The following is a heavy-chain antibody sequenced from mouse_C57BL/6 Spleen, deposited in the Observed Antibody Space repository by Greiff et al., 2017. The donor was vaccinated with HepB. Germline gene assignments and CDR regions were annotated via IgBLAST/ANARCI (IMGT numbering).Heavy chain of an antibody. CDR1: GYTFTSYW. CDR2: IYPSDSET. CDR3: AREGNYGNYGLPFDY. Sequence: VQLQQPGAELVRPGSSVKLSCKASGYTFTSYWMDWVKQRPGQGLEWIGNIYPSDSETHYNQKFKDKATLTVDKSSSTAYMQLSSLTSEDSAVYYCAREGNYGNYGLPFDYWGQGTTLTVSS. J-gene: IGHJ2*01. D-gene: IGHD2-1*01. V-gene: IGHV1-61*01.